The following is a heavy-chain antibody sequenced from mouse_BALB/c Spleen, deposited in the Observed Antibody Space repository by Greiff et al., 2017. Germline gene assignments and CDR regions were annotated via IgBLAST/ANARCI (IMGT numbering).Heavy chain of an antibody. Sequence: EVKLQESGGGLVQPGGSLRLSCATSGFTFTDYYMSWVRQPPGKALEWLGFIRNKANGYTTEYSASVKGRFTISRDNSQSILYLQMNTLRAEDSATYYCARERYAMDYWGQGTSVTVSS. V-gene: IGHV7-3*02. CDR3: ARERYAMDY. J-gene: IGHJ4*01. CDR2: IRNKANGYTT. CDR1: GFTFTDYY.